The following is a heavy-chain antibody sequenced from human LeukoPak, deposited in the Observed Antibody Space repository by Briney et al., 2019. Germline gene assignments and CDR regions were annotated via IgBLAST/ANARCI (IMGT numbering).Heavy chain of an antibody. V-gene: IGHV1-2*02. D-gene: IGHD2-15*01. CDR3: ARDLVVVVAATPDYFDY. J-gene: IGHJ4*02. CDR2: INPNSGGT. Sequence: ASVKVSCKASGYTFTGYYMHWVRQAPGQGVEWMGWINPNSGGTNYAQKFQGRVTMTRDTSISTAYMELSRLRSDDTAVYYCARDLVVVVAATPDYFDYWGQGTLVTVSS. CDR1: GYTFTGYY.